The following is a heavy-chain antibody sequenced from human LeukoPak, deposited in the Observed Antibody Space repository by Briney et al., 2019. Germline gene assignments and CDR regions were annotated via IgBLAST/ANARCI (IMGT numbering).Heavy chain of an antibody. CDR3: TKVASTGFIAYYFDY. CDR2: KSYDGSNK. Sequence: GGSLRLSCAASGFTFSNYGMHWVRQAPGKGLQWVAVKSYDGSNKYYADSVKGRFTITRDNSKNTLYLQMNSLRADDTAVYYCTKVASTGFIAYYFDYWGQGTLVTVSS. J-gene: IGHJ4*02. D-gene: IGHD3-16*02. V-gene: IGHV3-30*18. CDR1: GFTFSNYG.